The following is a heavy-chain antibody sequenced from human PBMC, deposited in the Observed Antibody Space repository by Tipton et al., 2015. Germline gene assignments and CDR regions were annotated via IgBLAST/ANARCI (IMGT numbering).Heavy chain of an antibody. D-gene: IGHD6-13*01. Sequence: SLRLSCAASGFTFDDYGMTWVRQVPGKGLEWVAGIDWNGGRTGYADSVKGRFIISRDNAQNSLFLQMNSLTAEDTAFYYCAREGSSWYFGVYRGQGTLVSVSS. CDR2: IDWNGGRT. CDR1: GFTFDDYG. V-gene: IGHV3-20*04. CDR3: AREGSSWYFGVY. J-gene: IGHJ4*02.